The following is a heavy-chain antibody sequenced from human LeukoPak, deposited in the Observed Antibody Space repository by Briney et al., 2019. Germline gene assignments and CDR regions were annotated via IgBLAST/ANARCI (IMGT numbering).Heavy chain of an antibody. CDR1: GFTFSSYA. CDR2: IYSGGTT. D-gene: IGHD4-23*01. Sequence: GGSLRLSCAASGFTFSSYAMTWARQAPGKGLEWVSVIYSGGTTYYADSVKGRFTISRDNSKNTVYLQMNSLRAEDTAVYYCARSTVVTPFDPWGQGTLVTVSS. J-gene: IGHJ5*02. CDR3: ARSTVVTPFDP. V-gene: IGHV3-53*01.